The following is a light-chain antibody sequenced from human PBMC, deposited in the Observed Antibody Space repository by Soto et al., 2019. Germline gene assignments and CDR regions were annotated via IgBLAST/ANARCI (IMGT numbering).Light chain of an antibody. V-gene: IGLV1-40*01. CDR3: AVWDDSLNGRV. Sequence: QSVLTQPPSVSGAPGQRVTISCTGSVSNIGAGYEVHWYQQLPGTAPKLLISGHNNRPSGVPDRFFGSKSGTSASLTITGLQAEDEAEYYCAVWDDSLNGRVFGGGTQLTVL. J-gene: IGLJ2*01. CDR2: GHN. CDR1: VSNIGAGYE.